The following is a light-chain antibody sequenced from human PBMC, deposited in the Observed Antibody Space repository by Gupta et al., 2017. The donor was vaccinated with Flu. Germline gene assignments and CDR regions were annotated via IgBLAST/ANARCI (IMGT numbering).Light chain of an antibody. Sequence: EIVLTQSPATLSLSPGERATLSCMASQTISSSYLAWYQQRPGQAPRLLIYDASSRDTGFPDRFSGSGSGTDFTLTISRLEPEDFAVYYCQQYCSSPPITFGRGTKVDIK. CDR2: DAS. V-gene: IGKV3-20*01. CDR1: QTISSSY. J-gene: IGKJ4*01. CDR3: QQYCSSPPIT.